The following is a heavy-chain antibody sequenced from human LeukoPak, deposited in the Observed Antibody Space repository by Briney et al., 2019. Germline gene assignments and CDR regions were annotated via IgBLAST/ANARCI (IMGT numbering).Heavy chain of an antibody. CDR1: GFTFSDYW. CDR3: ATSPVISRD. V-gene: IGHV3-74*01. Sequence: PGGSLRLSCAASGFTFSDYWMPWVRQAPGKGLEWVARIYSDVRRIKYADSVKGRFTISRDNAKNTLYLQMNGLRVEDTAVYYCATSPVISRDWGQGTLVTVSS. D-gene: IGHD2-21*01. CDR2: IYSDVRRI. J-gene: IGHJ4*02.